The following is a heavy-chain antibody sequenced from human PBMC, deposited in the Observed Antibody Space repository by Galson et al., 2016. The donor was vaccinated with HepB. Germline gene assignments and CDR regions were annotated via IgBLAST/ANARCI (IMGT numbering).Heavy chain of an antibody. Sequence: SVKVSCKASGYTFTSYGISWVRQAPGQGLEWMGWIATYNGDTNYAQKFQGRLTMTTDTSTTTAYMELRSLRFDDTAVYYCARDRIKVVPPVIDWFDPWGQGTLVTLSS. V-gene: IGHV1-18*04. CDR2: IATYNGDT. CDR1: GYTFTSYG. J-gene: IGHJ5*02. D-gene: IGHD2-2*01. CDR3: ARDRIKVVPPVIDWFDP.